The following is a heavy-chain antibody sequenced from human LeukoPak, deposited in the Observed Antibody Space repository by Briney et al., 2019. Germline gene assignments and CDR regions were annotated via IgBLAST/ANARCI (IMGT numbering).Heavy chain of an antibody. Sequence: GGSLRLSCAASGFIFNNYGLVWVRQAPGKGLEWVSAISNDGGGTTYADFVKGRFSVSRDNSKNTLYLQMNSLRAEDTAVYYCAKEDLKWGQGTLVTVSS. CDR3: AKEDLK. CDR2: ISNDGGGT. CDR1: GFIFNNYG. J-gene: IGHJ4*02. V-gene: IGHV3-23*01.